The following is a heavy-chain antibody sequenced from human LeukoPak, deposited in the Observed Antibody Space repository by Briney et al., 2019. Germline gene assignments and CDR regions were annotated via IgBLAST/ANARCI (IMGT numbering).Heavy chain of an antibody. J-gene: IGHJ3*02. CDR3: ARGSTTVAFEI. Sequence: GGSLRLSCAASGFTFSNNDMHWVRQGPGKGLEWVSAIDTSGDTYYPGSVKGRFTISRENAKNILYLQMNSLRVGDTAVYYCARGSTTVAFEIWGQGRMVSVSS. CDR1: GFTFSNND. D-gene: IGHD1-26*01. CDR2: IDTSGDT. V-gene: IGHV3-13*01.